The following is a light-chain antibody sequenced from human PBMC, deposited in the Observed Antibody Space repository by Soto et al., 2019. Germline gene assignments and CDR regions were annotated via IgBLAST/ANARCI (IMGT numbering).Light chain of an antibody. CDR1: SSDVGGYNY. V-gene: IGLV2-14*01. CDR3: SSYTGSSNPDV. Sequence: QSALTQPASVSGSPGQSITISCTGTSSDVGGYNYVSWYQQHPGKAPKLMIYEVSNRPSGVSNRFSGSKSGNTASLTISGLQAEDEADYYCSSYTGSSNPDVFGAGTKLTVL. CDR2: EVS. J-gene: IGLJ1*01.